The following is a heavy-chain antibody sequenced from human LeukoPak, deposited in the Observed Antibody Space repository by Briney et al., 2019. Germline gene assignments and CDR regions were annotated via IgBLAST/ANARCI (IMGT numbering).Heavy chain of an antibody. Sequence: GGSLRLSCAASGFTFSSFGMHWVRQAPGKGLEWVAIIWFDGSNKYYADSVKGRFTISRDNSKNTLYLQMNSLRAEDTAVYYCARTNVMVRGVGYYYMDVWGKGTTVTVPS. CDR1: GFTFSSFG. V-gene: IGHV3-33*01. J-gene: IGHJ6*03. CDR2: IWFDGSNK. CDR3: ARTNVMVRGVGYYYMDV. D-gene: IGHD3-10*01.